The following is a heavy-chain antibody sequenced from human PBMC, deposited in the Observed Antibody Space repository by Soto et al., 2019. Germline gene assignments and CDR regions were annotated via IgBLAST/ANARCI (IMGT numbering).Heavy chain of an antibody. J-gene: IGHJ3*02. Sequence: ASVKVSCKASGYTFTSYGISWVRQAPGQGLEWMGWISGYNGNKKYAQKLQGRVTMTTDTSTSTAYMELRSLRSDDTAVYYCASSLSDGDSSYAFDIWGQGTMVTVSS. V-gene: IGHV1-18*01. D-gene: IGHD6-13*01. CDR1: GYTFTSYG. CDR3: ASSLSDGDSSYAFDI. CDR2: ISGYNGNK.